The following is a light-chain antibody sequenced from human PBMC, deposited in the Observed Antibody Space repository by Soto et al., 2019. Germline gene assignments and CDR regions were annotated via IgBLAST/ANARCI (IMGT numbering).Light chain of an antibody. CDR2: DVT. Sequence: QSALTQPASVSGSPGQSITISCTGTSSDVGGYNSVSWYQHHPGKVPKVIIYDVTSRPSGISNRFSGSKSGNTASLTISGLQAEDDADYYCSSYTSSATLIFGGGTKVTVL. J-gene: IGLJ2*01. V-gene: IGLV2-14*03. CDR3: SSYTSSATLI. CDR1: SSDVGGYNS.